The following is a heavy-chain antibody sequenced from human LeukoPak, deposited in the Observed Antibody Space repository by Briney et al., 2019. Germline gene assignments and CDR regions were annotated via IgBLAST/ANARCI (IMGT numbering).Heavy chain of an antibody. J-gene: IGHJ4*02. CDR1: GFSLSTSGVG. CDR3: AHWSYDILTGFLFDY. V-gene: IGHV2-5*01. CDR2: IYWNDDK. Sequence: ESGPTLVNPTQTLTLTCTFSGFSLSTSGVGVGWIRQPPGKALEWLALIYWNDDKRYSPSLKSRLTITKDTSKNQVVLTMTNMDPVDTATYYCAHWSYDILTGFLFDYWGQGTLVTVSS. D-gene: IGHD3-9*01.